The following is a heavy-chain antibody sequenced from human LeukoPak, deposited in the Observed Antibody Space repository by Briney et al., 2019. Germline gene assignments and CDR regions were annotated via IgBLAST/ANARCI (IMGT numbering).Heavy chain of an antibody. J-gene: IGHJ4*02. D-gene: IGHD3-22*01. CDR3: TTAMIVVVTPGMFDY. CDR2: IRSKAYGGTT. CDR1: GFTFGDYA. V-gene: IGHV3-49*04. Sequence: GESLRLSCTASGFTFGDYAMSWVRQPPGKGLEWVGFIRSKAYGGTTEYAASVKGRFTISRDDSKSIAYLQMNSLKTEDTAVYYCTTAMIVVVTPGMFDYWGQGTLVTVSS.